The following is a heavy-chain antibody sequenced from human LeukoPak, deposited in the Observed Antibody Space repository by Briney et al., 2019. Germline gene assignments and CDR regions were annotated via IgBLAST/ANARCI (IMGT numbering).Heavy chain of an antibody. CDR3: AREKMTTITTIDY. D-gene: IGHD4-11*01. V-gene: IGHV4-4*07. Sequence: PDTQSLTCSVSGDSISTYYWTWIRQPAGKGLEWIGRIYISGTPNYNPSLRGRVTMSIDTSMNQFSLKLTSVTAADTAVYYCAREKMTTITTIDYWGQGPMVTVSS. CDR2: IYISGTP. CDR1: GDSISTYY. J-gene: IGHJ4*02.